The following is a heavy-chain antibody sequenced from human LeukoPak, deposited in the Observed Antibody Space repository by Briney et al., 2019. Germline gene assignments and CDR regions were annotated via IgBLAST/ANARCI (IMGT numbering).Heavy chain of an antibody. CDR3: TSDGSSGWYYFDY. CDR2: IYRSGSA. D-gene: IGHD6-19*01. Sequence: GGSLRLSCAASGFTVSSSHMSWVRQAPGKGLEWVSIIYRSGSAYYADSVKGRFTISRDTSKNTLYLQMNSLRAEDTALYYCTSDGSSGWYYFDYWGQGTLVTVSS. CDR1: GFTVSSSH. V-gene: IGHV3-53*01. J-gene: IGHJ4*02.